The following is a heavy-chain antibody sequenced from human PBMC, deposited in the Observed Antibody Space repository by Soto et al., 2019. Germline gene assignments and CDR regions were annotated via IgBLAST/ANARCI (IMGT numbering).Heavy chain of an antibody. CDR2: ISGSGGST. V-gene: IGHV3-23*01. CDR1: GFTFSSYA. D-gene: IGHD4-17*01. J-gene: IGHJ4*02. Sequence: GGSLRLSCAASGFTFSSYAMSWVRQAPGKGLEWVSAISGSGGSTYYADSVKGRFTISRDNSKNTLYLQMNSLRAEDTAVYYCAKDWVGGGYGDYFQPFDYWGQGTLVTVSS. CDR3: AKDWVGGGYGDYFQPFDY.